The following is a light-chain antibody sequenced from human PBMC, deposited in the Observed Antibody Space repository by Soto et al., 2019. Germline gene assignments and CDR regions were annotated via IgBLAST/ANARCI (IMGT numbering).Light chain of an antibody. CDR3: TSYTTSSTYV. J-gene: IGLJ1*01. V-gene: IGLV2-14*01. CDR1: SSDVGGYVY. Sequence: QSALTQPASGSGSPGQSITISCTGTSSDVGGYVYVSWYQQHPGKAPKLLIFEVSSRPLGISNRFSGSKSGNTASLTISGLQAEDDADYYCTSYTTSSTYVFGTGIKLTVL. CDR2: EVS.